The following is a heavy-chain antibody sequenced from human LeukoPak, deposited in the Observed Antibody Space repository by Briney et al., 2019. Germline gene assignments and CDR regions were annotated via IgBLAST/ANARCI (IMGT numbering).Heavy chain of an antibody. CDR2: VNPNTGGT. V-gene: IGHV1-2*02. Sequence: ASVKVSCKASGYTFTAYYIHWVRQAPGQGLEWLGWVNPNTGGTNFAPKFQGRVTMTRDTSIRMTYMELTSLKSDDTAVYYCARAPPSGDFDCWGREHWSPSPQ. J-gene: IGHJ4*02. CDR3: ARAPPSGDFDC. D-gene: IGHD4-17*01. CDR1: GYTFTAYY.